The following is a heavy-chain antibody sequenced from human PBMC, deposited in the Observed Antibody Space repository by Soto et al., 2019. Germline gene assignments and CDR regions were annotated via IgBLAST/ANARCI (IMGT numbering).Heavy chain of an antibody. CDR1: GFTFSDRY. V-gene: IGHV3-72*01. Sequence: VQLVESGGGLVQPGGSLKLSCAASGFTFSDRYMDWVRQAPGKGLEWVGRIRNKANTYTTDYAASVKGRFTISRDDSRNSLYLHTNSLKTEDTAVYYCARVGGYAIDYWGQGTLVTVSS. CDR2: IRNKANTYTT. J-gene: IGHJ4*02. D-gene: IGHD5-12*01. CDR3: ARVGGYAIDY.